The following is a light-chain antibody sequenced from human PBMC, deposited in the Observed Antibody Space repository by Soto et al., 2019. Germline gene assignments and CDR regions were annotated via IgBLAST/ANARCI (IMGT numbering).Light chain of an antibody. CDR2: ETS. CDR3: QYHRGSPVT. J-gene: IGKJ2*01. V-gene: IGKV3-20*01. CDR1: QSVISSY. Sequence: EIVLTQSPGTLSLSPGERATLSCRASQSVISSYLAWYQQKPGQAPRLLIYETSSRATGIPDRFRGSGSGTDFTLTISRLEPEDFAVYYCQYHRGSPVTFGQGTNLEIK.